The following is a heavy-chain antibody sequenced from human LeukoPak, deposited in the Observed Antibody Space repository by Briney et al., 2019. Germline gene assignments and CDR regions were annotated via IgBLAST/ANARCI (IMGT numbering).Heavy chain of an antibody. CDR2: IASYNGNT. V-gene: IGHV1-18*01. CDR3: ARAGAAAGTPFDY. D-gene: IGHD6-13*01. CDR1: GYTFSSYG. Sequence: GASVKVSCKAFGYTFSSYGISWVRQAPGQGLEWMGWIASYNGNTKYAQQLQGRVTMTTDTSTGTAYMELRSLRSDDTAVYYCARAGAAAGTPFDYWGQGTLVTVSS. J-gene: IGHJ4*02.